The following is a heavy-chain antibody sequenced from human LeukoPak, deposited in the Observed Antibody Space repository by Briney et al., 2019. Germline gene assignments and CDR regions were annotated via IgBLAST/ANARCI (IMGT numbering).Heavy chain of an antibody. CDR3: ATDLYDSSGYYYEDYYYYGMDV. D-gene: IGHD3-22*01. V-gene: IGHV3-30*04. Sequence: GGSLRLSCAASGFTFSSYAMHWVRQAPGKGLVWVAVISYDGSNKYYADSVKGRFTISRDKSKITLYLQMSSLRAEDTAVYYCATDLYDSSGYYYEDYYYYGMDVWGQGTTVTVSS. CDR1: GFTFSSYA. CDR2: ISYDGSNK. J-gene: IGHJ6*02.